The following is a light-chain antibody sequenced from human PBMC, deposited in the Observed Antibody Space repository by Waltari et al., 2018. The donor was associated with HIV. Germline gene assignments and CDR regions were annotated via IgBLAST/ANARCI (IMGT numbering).Light chain of an antibody. CDR3: QVWDNDIVV. V-gene: IGLV3-1*01. CDR2: ERN. J-gene: IGLJ2*01. Sequence: YEVSQSPALSVFAGQRVTISCFGERVAEKIPSWYQQKPGQSPLLIIDERNRRPSWIPDRFSASKSGDTVTLTVSGTQPVDEADYFCQVWDNDIVVFGGGTRLTVL. CDR1: RVAEKI.